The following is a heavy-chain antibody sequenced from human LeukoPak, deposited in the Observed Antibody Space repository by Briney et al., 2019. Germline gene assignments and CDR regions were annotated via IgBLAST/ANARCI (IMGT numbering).Heavy chain of an antibody. J-gene: IGHJ3*02. CDR1: GFSLSTTGGG. Sequence: SGPTLVKPTQTLTLTCTFSGFSLSTTGGGVGWIRQPPGKALEWLALIYWNDDKRYSPSLKSRLAITKDTSKNQVVLTMTNMDPVDTATYYCAHSTSSGYYQDAFDIWGQGTMVTVSS. CDR3: AHSTSSGYYQDAFDI. D-gene: IGHD3-22*01. CDR2: IYWNDDK. V-gene: IGHV2-5*01.